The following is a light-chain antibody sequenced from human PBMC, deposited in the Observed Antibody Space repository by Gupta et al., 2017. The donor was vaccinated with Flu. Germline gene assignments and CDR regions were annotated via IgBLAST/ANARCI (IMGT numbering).Light chain of an antibody. CDR1: SNIGSNV. Sequence: SNIGSNVVSGYQHLPGTAPRLLIDNGNQRPSGVPDRFSGSKSGTSASLAIGGLQSEDEADYYCAAWDDSMTALSADGSLTGLWVFGGGTKLTVL. J-gene: IGLJ3*02. CDR3: AAWDDSMTALSADGSLTGLWV. CDR2: NGN. V-gene: IGLV1-44*01.